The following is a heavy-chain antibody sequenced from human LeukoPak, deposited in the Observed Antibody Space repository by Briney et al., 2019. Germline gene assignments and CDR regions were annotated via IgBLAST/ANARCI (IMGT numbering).Heavy chain of an antibody. D-gene: IGHD5-12*01. CDR2: ISSSSGYI. J-gene: IGHJ4*02. Sequence: PGGALRLSCAASGFTFSTYSMNWVRQAPGKGLEWVSSISSSSGYIHYADSVKGRFTIFRDNAKNSLYLQMNSLRAEDTAVYYCARESSWIYDYWGQGTLVTVSS. CDR1: GFTFSTYS. CDR3: ARESSWIYDY. V-gene: IGHV3-21*01.